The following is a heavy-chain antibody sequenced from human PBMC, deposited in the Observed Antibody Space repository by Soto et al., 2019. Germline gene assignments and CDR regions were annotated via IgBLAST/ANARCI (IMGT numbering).Heavy chain of an antibody. CDR1: GFSLSNARMG. CDR3: SRSYRFFMVRGVITSWYFDL. Sequence: QVTLKESGPVLVKPTETLTLTCTVSGFSLSNARMGVSWIRQPPGKALEWLAHIFSNDEKSYSTSLKSRLTIATDTSKSKLVLTMTNMHPVDTATYYCSRSYRFFMVRGVITSWYFDLWGRGTLVTVSS. D-gene: IGHD3-10*01. J-gene: IGHJ2*01. V-gene: IGHV2-26*01. CDR2: IFSNDEK.